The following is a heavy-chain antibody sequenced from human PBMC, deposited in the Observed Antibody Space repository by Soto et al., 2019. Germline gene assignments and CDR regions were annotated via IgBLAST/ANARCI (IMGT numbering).Heavy chain of an antibody. D-gene: IGHD3-10*01. CDR2: ISSSGSTI. V-gene: IGHV3-48*04. Sequence: GGSLRLSCAASGFTFSSYSMSWIRQAPGKGLEWVSYISSSGSTIYYADSVKGRFTISRDNAKNSLYLQMNSLRAEDTAVYYCARSYGSGSYRLHYYYYGMDVWGQGTTVTVSS. CDR1: GFTFSSYS. J-gene: IGHJ6*02. CDR3: ARSYGSGSYRLHYYYYGMDV.